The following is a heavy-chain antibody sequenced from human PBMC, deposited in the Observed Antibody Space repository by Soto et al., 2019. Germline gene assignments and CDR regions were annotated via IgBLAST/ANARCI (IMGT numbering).Heavy chain of an antibody. CDR3: TTPKFWRGVEY. CDR2: ITSKRDNGTA. CDR1: GFTFRNAW. J-gene: IGHJ4*02. D-gene: IGHD3-3*01. Sequence: EVQLVESGGGLVKPGGSLRLSCAASGFTFRNAWMSWCRQFPGKGREWVGRITSKRDNGTADHAAPVTGRFTISRDESKDMLYLQMNSLKTEDTALYYCTTPKFWRGVEYWGQGAVVTVSS. V-gene: IGHV3-15*01.